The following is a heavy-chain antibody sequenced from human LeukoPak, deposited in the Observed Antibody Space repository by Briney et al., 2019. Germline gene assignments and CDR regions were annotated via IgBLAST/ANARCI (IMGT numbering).Heavy chain of an antibody. Sequence: GGSLRLSCAASGFTFSTDRMHWVRQAPGKGLVWVSRINSDGSTTSYADSVKGRFTISRDNAKKSLYLQMNSLRAEDTAVYYCARETEMANLDYWGQGTLVTVSS. D-gene: IGHD5-24*01. J-gene: IGHJ4*02. V-gene: IGHV3-74*01. CDR1: GFTFSTDR. CDR3: ARETEMANLDY. CDR2: INSDGSTT.